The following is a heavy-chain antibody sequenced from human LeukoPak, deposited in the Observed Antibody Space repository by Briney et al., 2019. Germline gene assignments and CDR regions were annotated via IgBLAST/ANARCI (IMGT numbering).Heavy chain of an antibody. D-gene: IGHD2-21*01. CDR1: GFTFSSYA. CDR2: INSDSSST. V-gene: IGHV3-74*01. CDR3: VREGVWFDY. Sequence: GGSLRLSCAASGFTFSSYAMTWVRQAPGKGLVWVSRINSDSSSTTYADFVQGRFTISRDNAKNTLYLQMNSLRTEDTAVYYGVREGVWFDYWGQGTLVTVSS. J-gene: IGHJ4*02.